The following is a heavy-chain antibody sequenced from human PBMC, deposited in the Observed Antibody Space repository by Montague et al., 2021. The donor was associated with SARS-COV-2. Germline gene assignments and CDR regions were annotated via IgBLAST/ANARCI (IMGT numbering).Heavy chain of an antibody. D-gene: IGHD3-9*01. V-gene: IGHV4-39*01. CDR2: IYYSGST. CDR1: GGSISSSSYY. J-gene: IGHJ2*01. Sequence: SETLSLTCTVSGGSISSSSYYWGWIRQPPGKGLEWIGSIYYSGSTYYKPSLKSRVTISVDTSKNQFSLKLSSVTAADTALYYCARHVYDILTGYYTYWYFDPWGHGTLVTVSS. CDR3: ARHVYDILTGYYTYWYFDP.